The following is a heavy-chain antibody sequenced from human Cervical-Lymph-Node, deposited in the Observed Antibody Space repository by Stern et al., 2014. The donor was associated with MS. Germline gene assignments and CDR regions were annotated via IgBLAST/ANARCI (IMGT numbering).Heavy chain of an antibody. D-gene: IGHD6-13*01. J-gene: IGHJ5*02. CDR1: GYSFTSYW. CDR2: IYPGGSDT. Sequence: VQLVQSGAEVKKPGESLKISCKGSGYSFTSYWIGWVRQMPGKGLEWMGIIYPGGSDTRYSPSFQGQVTIKADKSISPASLQWGGLKASYPAMVYWASHSIAAADWFDPWGQGTLVTVSS. CDR3: ASHSIAAADWFDP. V-gene: IGHV5-51*01.